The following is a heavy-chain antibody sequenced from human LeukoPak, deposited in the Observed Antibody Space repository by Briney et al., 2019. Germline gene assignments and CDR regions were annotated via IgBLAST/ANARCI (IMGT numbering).Heavy chain of an antibody. J-gene: IGHJ4*02. D-gene: IGHD2-2*01. Sequence: TLFLTCTVSGGSISSGGYYWSWIRQHPGKGLEWIGYIFYSGSTYYNPSLNSRVTISVDTSKNQFSLKLSSVTAADTAVYYCARGTVVVPAAPPYYFDYWGQGTLLTVPS. CDR2: IFYSGST. CDR1: GGSISSGGYY. V-gene: IGHV4-31*03. CDR3: ARGTVVVPAAPPYYFDY.